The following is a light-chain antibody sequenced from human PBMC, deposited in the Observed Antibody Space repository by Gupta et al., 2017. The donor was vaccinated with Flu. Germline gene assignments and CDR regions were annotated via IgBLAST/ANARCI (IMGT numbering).Light chain of an antibody. CDR2: EDN. Sequence: QQLPGTAPKLLIFEDNRRPSTIPDRFSGSKSGTSATLGITGLQTGDEAIYYCEVWDTRRSAAVFGGGTELTVL. CDR3: EVWDTRRSAAV. V-gene: IGLV1-51*02. J-gene: IGLJ3*02.